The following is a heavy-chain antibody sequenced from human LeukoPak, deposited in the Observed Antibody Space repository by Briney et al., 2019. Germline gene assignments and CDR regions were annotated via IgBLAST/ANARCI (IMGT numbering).Heavy chain of an antibody. D-gene: IGHD3-10*01. V-gene: IGHV3-23*01. J-gene: IGHJ4*02. CDR2: IGGSSDFT. CDR1: GFTVSSNY. CDR3: AKADRGWGVVTKD. Sequence: GGSLRLSCAASGFTVSSNYMSWVRQAPGKGLEWVSAIGGSSDFTYYAEYVKGRFTISRDNSKKTLYLQMNSLRAEDTAVYYCAKADRGWGVVTKDWGQGTLVTVSS.